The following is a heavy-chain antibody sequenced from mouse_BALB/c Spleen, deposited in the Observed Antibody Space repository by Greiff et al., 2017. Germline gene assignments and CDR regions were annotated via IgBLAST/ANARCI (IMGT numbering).Heavy chain of an antibody. V-gene: IGHV1-54*03. CDR2: INPGSGGT. Sequence: VQLQQSGAELVRPGTSVKVSCKASGYAFTNYLIEWVKQRPGQGLEWIGVINPGSGGTNYNEKFKGKATLTADKSSSTAYMQLSSLTSDDSAVYFCARGGNYLDYWGQGTTLTVSS. J-gene: IGHJ2*01. CDR3: ARGGNYLDY. CDR1: GYAFTNYL.